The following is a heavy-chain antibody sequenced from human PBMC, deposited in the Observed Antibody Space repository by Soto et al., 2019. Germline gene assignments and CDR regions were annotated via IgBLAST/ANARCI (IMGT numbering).Heavy chain of an antibody. CDR1: GASISNDDYY. D-gene: IGHD4-4*01. J-gene: IGHJ4*02. CDR2: IYHSGST. CDR3: ARGMTTVTTYDY. V-gene: IGHV4-30-2*01. Sequence: PSETLSLTCTVSGASISNDDYYWSWIRQPPGKGLEWIGYIYHSGSTYYNPSLKSRVTISVDRSKNQFSLNLSSVTAADTAVYYCARGMTTVTTYDYWGQGTLVTVSS.